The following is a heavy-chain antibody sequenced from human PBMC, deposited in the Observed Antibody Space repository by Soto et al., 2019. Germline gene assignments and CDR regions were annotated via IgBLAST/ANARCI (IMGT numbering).Heavy chain of an antibody. Sequence: PGGSLRLSCAASGFTFRTYAMDWVRQAPGKGLEWVAVISYDGSSTSYADSVKGRFTISRDNAKNTLYLQMNSLRAEDTAVYYCARDPYSSGWYAGWRYYYYSGMDVWGQGTTVTVSS. J-gene: IGHJ6*02. V-gene: IGHV3-30*07. D-gene: IGHD6-19*01. CDR1: GFTFRTYA. CDR2: ISYDGSST. CDR3: ARDPYSSGWYAGWRYYYYSGMDV.